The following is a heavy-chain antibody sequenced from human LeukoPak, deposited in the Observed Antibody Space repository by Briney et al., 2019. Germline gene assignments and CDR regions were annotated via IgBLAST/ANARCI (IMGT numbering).Heavy chain of an antibody. J-gene: IGHJ4*02. D-gene: IGHD3-10*01. CDR2: IYYSGST. CDR3: ARDRSSRGVYFDY. Sequence: SETLSLTCTVSGGSISSGGYYWSWIRQHPGKGLEWIGYIYYSGSTYYNPSLKSRVTISVDTSKNQFSLKLSSVTAADTAVYYCARDRSSRGVYFDYWGQGTLVTVSS. CDR1: GGSISSGGYY. V-gene: IGHV4-31*03.